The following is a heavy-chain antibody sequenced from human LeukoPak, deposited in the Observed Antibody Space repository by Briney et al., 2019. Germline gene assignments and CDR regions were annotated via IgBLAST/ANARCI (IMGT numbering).Heavy chain of an antibody. D-gene: IGHD3-22*01. CDR3: ARDLESSGFFDY. J-gene: IGHJ4*02. Sequence: GGSLRLSCAASGFTFSRYWMSWVRQAPGKGLEWVANMNQDGSEIYHVASVKDRFTISRDNAKNSLYLQMNSLRAEDTAVYYCARDLESSGFFDYWGQGTLVTVSS. CDR2: MNQDGSEI. V-gene: IGHV3-7*01. CDR1: GFTFSRYW.